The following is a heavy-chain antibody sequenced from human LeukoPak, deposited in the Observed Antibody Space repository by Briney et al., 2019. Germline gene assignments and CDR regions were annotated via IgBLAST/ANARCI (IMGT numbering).Heavy chain of an antibody. CDR2: INHSGST. CDR1: GGSFSGYY. J-gene: IGHJ3*02. D-gene: IGHD3-10*01. V-gene: IGHV4-34*01. Sequence: SETLSLTCAVYGGSFSGYYWSWIRQPPGKGLEWIGEINHSGSTNYNPSLKSRVIISVDTSKNQFSLKLSSVTAADTAVYYCARERKYGSGKKAFDIWGQGTMVTVSS. CDR3: ARERKYGSGKKAFDI.